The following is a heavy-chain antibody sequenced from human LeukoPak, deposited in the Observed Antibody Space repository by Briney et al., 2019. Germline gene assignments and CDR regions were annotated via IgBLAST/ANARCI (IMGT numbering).Heavy chain of an antibody. CDR2: INPSGGST. CDR1: GYTFTSYY. D-gene: IGHD2-15*01. CDR3: ARESDPCSGGSCYGNWFDP. V-gene: IGHV1-46*01. J-gene: IGHJ5*02. Sequence: ASVKVSCKASGYTFTSYYMHWVRLAPGQGLEWMGIINPSGGSTSYAQKFQGRVTMTRDTSTSTVYMELSSLRSEDTAVSYCARESDPCSGGSCYGNWFDPWGQGTLVTVSS.